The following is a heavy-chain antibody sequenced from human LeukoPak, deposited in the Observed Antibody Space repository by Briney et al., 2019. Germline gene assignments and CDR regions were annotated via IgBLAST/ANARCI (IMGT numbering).Heavy chain of an antibody. D-gene: IGHD3-10*01. V-gene: IGHV3-74*01. J-gene: IGHJ4*02. Sequence: PGGSLRLSCAASGFTFSSYWMHWVRQAPGKGLVWVSRISSDGSTVYADFVKGRFTISRDNAKNSLFLQLNSLRAEDTAVYYCAKGYGSGNYYADYWGQGTLVTVSS. CDR3: AKGYGSGNYYADY. CDR1: GFTFSSYW. CDR2: ISSDGST.